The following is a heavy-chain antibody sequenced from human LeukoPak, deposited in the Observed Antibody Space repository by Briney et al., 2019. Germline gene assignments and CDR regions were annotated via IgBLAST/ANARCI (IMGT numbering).Heavy chain of an antibody. V-gene: IGHV4-38-2*02. CDR1: GYSISSGYY. J-gene: IGHJ4*02. D-gene: IGHD4-17*01. CDR3: ARASHDYGEYSHFDY. Sequence: SETLSLTCTVSGYSISSGYYWGWIRQPPGKGLEWIGSIYHSGSTYYNPSLKSRVTISVDKSKNQFPLKLSSVTAADTAVYYCARASHDYGEYSHFDYWGQGTLVTVSS. CDR2: IYHSGST.